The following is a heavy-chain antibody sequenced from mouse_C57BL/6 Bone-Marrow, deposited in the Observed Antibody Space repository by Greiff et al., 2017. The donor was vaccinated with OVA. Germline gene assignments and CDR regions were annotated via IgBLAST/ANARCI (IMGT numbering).Heavy chain of an antibody. CDR3: ARSLSYYFDY. D-gene: IGHD6-5*01. CDR1: GFTFSSYG. Sequence: VQLQQSGGDLVKPGGSLKLSCAASGFTFSSYGMSWVRQTPDKRLEWVATISSGGSYTYYPDSVKGRFTISRDNAKNTLYLQMSSLKSEDTAMYYCARSLSYYFDYWGQGTTLTVSS. J-gene: IGHJ2*01. V-gene: IGHV5-6*01. CDR2: ISSGGSYT.